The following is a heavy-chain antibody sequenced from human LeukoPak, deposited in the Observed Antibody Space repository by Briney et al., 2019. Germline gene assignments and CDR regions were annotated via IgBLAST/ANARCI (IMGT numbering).Heavy chain of an antibody. CDR2: INPKTGGP. D-gene: IGHD2-8*01. Sequence: ASVKVSCKASGYTFIGYYIHWVRQAPGQGLEWMGWINPKTGGPKYAQKFQGRLTMTRDTSINTVYMELTRLTSDDTAVYYCARNQMAKNWFDPWGRGTLITVSS. CDR1: GYTFIGYY. V-gene: IGHV1-2*02. J-gene: IGHJ5*02. CDR3: ARNQMAKNWFDP.